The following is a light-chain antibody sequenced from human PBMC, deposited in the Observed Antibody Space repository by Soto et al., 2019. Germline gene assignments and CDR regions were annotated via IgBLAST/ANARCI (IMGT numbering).Light chain of an antibody. J-gene: IGKJ4*01. V-gene: IGKV1-5*01. CDR3: QQYKAYPLT. CDR2: DAS. CDR1: QSISSW. Sequence: DIQMTQSPSTLSASVGHRVTITCRASQSISSWLAWYQQKPGKAPKLLIYDASSLESGVPSRFSGSGSGAEFTLTISSLQPDDFATYYCQQYKAYPLTFGGGTKVEI.